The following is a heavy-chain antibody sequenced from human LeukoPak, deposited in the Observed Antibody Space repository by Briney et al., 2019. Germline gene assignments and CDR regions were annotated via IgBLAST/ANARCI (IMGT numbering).Heavy chain of an antibody. D-gene: IGHD6-19*01. V-gene: IGHV4-34*01. Sequence: SGTLSLTCAVYGGSFSGYYWSWIRQPPGKGLEWIGEINHSGSTNYNPSLKSRVTISVDTSKNQFSLKLSSVTAADTAVYYCARDGMAVAGVDYWGQGTLVTVSS. CDR3: ARDGMAVAGVDY. J-gene: IGHJ4*02. CDR2: INHSGST. CDR1: GGSFSGYY.